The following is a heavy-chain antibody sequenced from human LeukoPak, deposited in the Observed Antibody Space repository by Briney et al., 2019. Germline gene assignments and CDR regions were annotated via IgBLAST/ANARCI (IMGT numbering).Heavy chain of an antibody. J-gene: IGHJ6*03. CDR1: GFTLSSYA. Sequence: SGGSLRLSCAAPGFTLSSYAMSWVRQAPGKGLEWVSFISDISDRSRTIHYDDSGKGRFTISRENAERSVYLQMNSLRADDTAVYYCARVRGPTLKTCYMDVWGTGTTVTVSS. D-gene: IGHD3-10*01. CDR2: ISDRSRTI. V-gene: IGHV3-48*04. CDR3: ARVRGPTLKTCYMDV.